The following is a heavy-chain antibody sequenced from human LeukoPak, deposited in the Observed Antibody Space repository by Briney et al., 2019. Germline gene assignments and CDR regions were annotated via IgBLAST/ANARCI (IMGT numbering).Heavy chain of an antibody. CDR3: VNDGSGGYDHDY. Sequence: GGPLRLSCSPSGFTFSSYVMYWVRQAPGKGLESVSDISINGGSTYHADTVEGRFTISRDNSKNTLYLQMSSLRVEDTAVYYCVNDGSGGYDHDYWGQGTLVTVSS. V-gene: IGHV3-64D*09. CDR2: ISINGGST. CDR1: GFTFSSYV. D-gene: IGHD5-12*01. J-gene: IGHJ4*02.